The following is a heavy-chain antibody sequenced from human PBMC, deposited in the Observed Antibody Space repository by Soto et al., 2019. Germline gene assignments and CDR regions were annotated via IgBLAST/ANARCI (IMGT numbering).Heavy chain of an antibody. J-gene: IGHJ5*02. CDR1: GASISSDNYY. CDR2: IYYSGST. D-gene: IGHD2-2*02. CDR3: ARAPIVVRPADILDP. V-gene: IGHV4-31*03. Sequence: SETLSLTCTVSGASISSDNYYWTWIRQHPGKGLEWIGYIYYSGSTYYSPSLKSRVTISVDTSKNHFSLKVSSVTAADTAVYYCARAPIVVRPADILDPWGQGVLVPVSS.